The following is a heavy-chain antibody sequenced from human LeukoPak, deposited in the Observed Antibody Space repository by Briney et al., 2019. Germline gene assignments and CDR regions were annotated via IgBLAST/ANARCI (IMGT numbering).Heavy chain of an antibody. CDR3: ARGLGVQWELPPHDY. CDR1: GYTFTGYY. J-gene: IGHJ4*02. V-gene: IGHV1-2*02. Sequence: ASVKASCKASGYTFTGYYMHWVRQAPGQGLEWMGWINPNSGGTNYAQKFQGRVTMTTDTSTSTAYMELRSLRSDDTAVYYCARGLGVQWELPPHDYWGQGTLVTVSS. D-gene: IGHD1-26*01. CDR2: INPNSGGT.